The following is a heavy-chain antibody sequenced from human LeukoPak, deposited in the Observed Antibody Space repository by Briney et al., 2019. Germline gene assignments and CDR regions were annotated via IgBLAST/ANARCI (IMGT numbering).Heavy chain of an antibody. V-gene: IGHV4-34*01. CDR1: GGSFSSYY. CDR3: ARYRYYDSSGYYWDYFDY. Sequence: PSETLSLTCTVSGGSFSSYYWTWIRQPPGKGLEWIGEINHSGSTNYNPSLKSRVTISVDTSKNPFSLKLSSVTAADTAVYYCARYRYYDSSGYYWDYFDYWGQGTLVTVSS. D-gene: IGHD3-22*01. J-gene: IGHJ4*02. CDR2: INHSGST.